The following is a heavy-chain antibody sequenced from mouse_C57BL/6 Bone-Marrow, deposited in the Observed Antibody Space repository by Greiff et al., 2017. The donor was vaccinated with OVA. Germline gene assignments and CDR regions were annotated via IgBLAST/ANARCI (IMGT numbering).Heavy chain of an antibody. Sequence: VQLQQSGPELVKPGASVKMSCKASGYTFTDYNMHWVKQSHGKSLEWIGYINPNNGGTSYNQKFKGKATLTVNKSSSTAYMELRSLTSEDSAVYYCARGIYYDGSPWFAYWGQGTLVTVSA. D-gene: IGHD1-1*01. V-gene: IGHV1-22*01. J-gene: IGHJ3*01. CDR3: ARGIYYDGSPWFAY. CDR2: INPNNGGT. CDR1: GYTFTDYN.